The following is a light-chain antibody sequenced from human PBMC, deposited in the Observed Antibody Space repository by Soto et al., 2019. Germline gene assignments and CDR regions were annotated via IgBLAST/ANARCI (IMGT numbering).Light chain of an antibody. V-gene: IGKV1-39*01. CDR1: QSISSY. Sequence: DIPMTQSPSSLSASVGDRVTITCRASQSISSYLNWYQQKPGKAPKLLIYAASSLQSEVPSRFSGSGSGTNFNLTISSLKPEDFATYYCQQSYSTHQVTFGPGTKVDIK. CDR3: QQSYSTHQVT. CDR2: AAS. J-gene: IGKJ3*01.